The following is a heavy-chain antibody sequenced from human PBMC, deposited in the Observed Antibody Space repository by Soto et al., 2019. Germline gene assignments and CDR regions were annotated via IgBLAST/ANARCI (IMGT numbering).Heavy chain of an antibody. V-gene: IGHV3-7*01. Sequence: EVQLVESGGGLVQPGESLRLSCAASGLTFSSFWMTWVRQAPGKGLEWVANIKQDGSEKYYLDSVNGRFTISRDNAKNSLYLQMNSLRVEDTAVYYCATSGYCSSGGCYSRWGQGTLVTVS. D-gene: IGHD2-15*01. CDR2: IKQDGSEK. CDR1: GLTFSSFW. J-gene: IGHJ4*02. CDR3: ATSGYCSSGGCYSR.